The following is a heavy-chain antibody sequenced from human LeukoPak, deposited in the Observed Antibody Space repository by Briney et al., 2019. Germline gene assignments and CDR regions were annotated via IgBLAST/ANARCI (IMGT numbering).Heavy chain of an antibody. J-gene: IGHJ3*02. CDR2: IYYTGST. D-gene: IGHD3-10*01. CDR3: ARHRRVRGVIGAFDI. Sequence: RQPPGXGLEWIGYIYYTGSTNSTPSLKSRVTISVDTSKNQFSLKLSSVTAADTAVYYCARHRRVRGVIGAFDIWGQGTMVTVS. V-gene: IGHV4-59*08.